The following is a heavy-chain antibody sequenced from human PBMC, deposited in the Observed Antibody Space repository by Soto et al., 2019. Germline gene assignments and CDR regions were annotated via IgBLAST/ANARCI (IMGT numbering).Heavy chain of an antibody. CDR3: AKEIGSSSWYWSATLDY. D-gene: IGHD6-13*01. V-gene: IGHV3-30*18. CDR2: VSYDGSNK. Sequence: QVQLVESGGGVVQPGRSLRLSCAASGFTFSSYGMHWVRQAPGKGLEWVAVVSYDGSNKYYADSVKGRFTISRDNSKNPLYLQMNSLRAEDTAVYYCAKEIGSSSWYWSATLDYWGQGTLVTVSS. CDR1: GFTFSSYG. J-gene: IGHJ4*02.